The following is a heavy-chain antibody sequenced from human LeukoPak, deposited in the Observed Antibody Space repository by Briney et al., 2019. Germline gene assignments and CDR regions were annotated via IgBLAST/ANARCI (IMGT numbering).Heavy chain of an antibody. V-gene: IGHV1-69*04. CDR1: GGTFSSYA. CDR3: ARVRDNYSSSLSDY. Sequence: GASVKVSCKASGGTFSSYAISWVRQAPGQGLEWMGRIIPILGIANYAQKFQGRVTITADKSTSTAYMELSSLRSEDTAVYYCARVRDNYSSSLSDYWGQGTLVTVSS. J-gene: IGHJ4*02. D-gene: IGHD6-6*01. CDR2: IIPILGIA.